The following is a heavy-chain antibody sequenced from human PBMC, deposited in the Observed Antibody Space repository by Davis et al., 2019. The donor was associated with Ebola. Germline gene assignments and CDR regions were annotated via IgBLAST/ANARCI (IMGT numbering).Heavy chain of an antibody. V-gene: IGHV3-33*01. CDR1: GFTFSSYG. D-gene: IGHD4-17*01. J-gene: IGHJ6*04. CDR2: IWYDGSNK. CDR3: ARDYGDYVGYYYYGMDV. Sequence: PGGSLRLSCAASGFTFSSYGMHWVRQAPGKGLEWVAVIWYDGSNKYYADSVKGRFTISRDNSKNTLYLQMNSLRAEDTAVYYCARDYGDYVGYYYYGMDVWGKGTTVTVSS.